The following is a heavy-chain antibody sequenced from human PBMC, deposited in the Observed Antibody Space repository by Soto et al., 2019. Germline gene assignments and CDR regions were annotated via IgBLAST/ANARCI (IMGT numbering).Heavy chain of an antibody. CDR3: AHSPYYGDKLDY. J-gene: IGHJ4*02. Sequence: QITLKESGPTLVKPTQTLTLTCTFSGFSLSTGGVGVGWIRQPPGKALEWLALIYWDDDKLYSPSLKSRLTSXKXSSKNQVVLTMTNMDPVDTATYYCAHSPYYGDKLDYWGQGTLVTVSS. V-gene: IGHV2-5*02. CDR2: IYWDDDK. D-gene: IGHD4-17*01. CDR1: GFSLSTGGVG.